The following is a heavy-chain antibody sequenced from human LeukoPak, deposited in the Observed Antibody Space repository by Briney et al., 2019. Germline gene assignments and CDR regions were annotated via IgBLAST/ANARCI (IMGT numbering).Heavy chain of an antibody. CDR1: GFTFRSYR. J-gene: IGHJ4*02. V-gene: IGHV3-21*01. Sequence: GGSLRLSCAASGFTFRSYRMNWARQAPGKGLEWVSSISSSSGYIYYADSVKGRFTISRDNAKNSLYLQMNSLRAEDTAVYYCARDRGDGYNDFDYWGQGTLVTVSS. CDR3: ARDRGDGYNDFDY. D-gene: IGHD5-24*01. CDR2: ISSSSGYI.